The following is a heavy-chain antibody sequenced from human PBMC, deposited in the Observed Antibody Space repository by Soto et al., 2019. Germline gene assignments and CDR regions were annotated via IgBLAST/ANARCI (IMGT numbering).Heavy chain of an antibody. Sequence: SETLSLTCTVSGGPIRSSSHYWGWIRQSPGTGLEWIGSIDESGTTYYNPSLQSRVTVSVDTSKNQFSLKVISVTGADTAIYYCAREGGYVDYWGQGTLVTVSS. CDR1: GGPIRSSSHY. CDR2: IDESGTT. V-gene: IGHV4-39*02. J-gene: IGHJ4*02. D-gene: IGHD3-16*01. CDR3: AREGGYVDY.